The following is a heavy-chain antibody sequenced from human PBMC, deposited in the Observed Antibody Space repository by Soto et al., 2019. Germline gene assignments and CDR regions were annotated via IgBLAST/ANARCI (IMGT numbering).Heavy chain of an antibody. CDR2: LSDGRTS. CDR1: GLTFGSRA. CDR3: SRDYTYGGYDF. V-gene: IGHV3-23*03. Sequence: GGSVRLRCLASGLTFGSRAMIWFRHAPGKAPDXVSTLSDGRTSHYADSVKGRLSVSRENYKNTLYLQMHGLRADDTGIYYCSRDYTYGGYDFRGQGTQVTVSS. J-gene: IGHJ4*02. D-gene: IGHD5-12*01.